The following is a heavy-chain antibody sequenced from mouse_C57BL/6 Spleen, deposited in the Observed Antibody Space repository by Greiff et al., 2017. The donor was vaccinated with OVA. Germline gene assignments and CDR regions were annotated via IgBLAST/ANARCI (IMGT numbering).Heavy chain of an antibody. Sequence: QVQLQQPGTELVKPGASVKLSCKASGYTFTSYWLHWVKQRPGQGLEWIGNINPSNGGTNYNEKFKNKATLTVDKSSSPAYMQLRSLTSEDSEVYICERQGGLRDFDYWGQGTTLTVSS. V-gene: IGHV1-53*01. CDR2: INPSNGGT. J-gene: IGHJ2*01. CDR1: GYTFTSYW. D-gene: IGHD2-4*01. CDR3: ERQGGLRDFDY.